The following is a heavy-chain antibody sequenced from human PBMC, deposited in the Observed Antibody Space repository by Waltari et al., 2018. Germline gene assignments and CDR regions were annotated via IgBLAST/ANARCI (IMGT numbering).Heavy chain of an antibody. CDR1: GGSISSHY. CDR3: ARMENCSGGSCYSGFYGMDV. D-gene: IGHD2-15*01. Sequence: QVQLQESGPGLVKPSETLSLTCTVAGGSISSHYWSWIRQPPGKGLEGIGYIYDSGSTNYNPTLKSRVTISVDTSKNLFALKLSSVTAADTAVYYCARMENCSGGSCYSGFYGMDVWGQGTTVTVSS. V-gene: IGHV4-59*11. J-gene: IGHJ6*02. CDR2: IYDSGST.